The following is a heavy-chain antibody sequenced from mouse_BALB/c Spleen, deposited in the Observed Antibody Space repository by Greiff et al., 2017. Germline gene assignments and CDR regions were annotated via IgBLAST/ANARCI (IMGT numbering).Heavy chain of an antibody. V-gene: IGHV3-2*02. CDR1: GYSITSDYA. CDR2: ISYSGST. CDR3: ARQLGLRSWFAY. Sequence: EVKLQESGPGLVKPSQSLSLTCTVTGYSITSDYAWNWIRQFPGNKLEWMGYISYSGSTSYNPSLKSRISITRDTSKNQFFLQLNSVTTEDTATYYCARQLGLRSWFAYWGQGTLVTVSA. D-gene: IGHD3-1*01. J-gene: IGHJ3*01.